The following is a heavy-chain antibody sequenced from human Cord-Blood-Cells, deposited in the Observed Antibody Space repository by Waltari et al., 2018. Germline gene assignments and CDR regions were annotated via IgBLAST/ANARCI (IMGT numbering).Heavy chain of an antibody. Sequence: EVQLVESGGGLVQPGGSLRLSCAASGFTFSSYWMHWVRKAPGKGLVWVSRINRDGSSTSYADSVKSRFTISRDNAKNTLYLQMNSLRAEDTAVYYCARDMSSGYYYGMDVWGQGTTVTVSS. J-gene: IGHJ6*02. CDR1: GFTFSSYW. CDR2: INRDGSST. CDR3: ARDMSSGYYYGMDV. V-gene: IGHV3-74*01. D-gene: IGHD6-19*01.